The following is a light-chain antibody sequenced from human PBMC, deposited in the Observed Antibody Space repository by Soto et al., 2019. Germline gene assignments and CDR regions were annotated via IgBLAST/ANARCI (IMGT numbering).Light chain of an antibody. CDR3: QQRSNWPVT. CDR2: DAA. CDR1: QSVSSD. J-gene: IGKJ1*01. V-gene: IGKV3-11*01. Sequence: EIVLAQSPATLSFSPGEGATLSCRASQSVSSDLAWYQQKPGQAPRLLIYDAANMATGIPARFSGSGSGTDFTLIISSLEPEDFAVYYCQQRSNWPVTFGLGTKV.